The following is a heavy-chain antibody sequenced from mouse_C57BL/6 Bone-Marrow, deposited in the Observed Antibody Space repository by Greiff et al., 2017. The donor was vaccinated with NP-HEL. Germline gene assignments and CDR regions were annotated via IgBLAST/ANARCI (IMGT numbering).Heavy chain of an antibody. CDR2: ISNGGGST. CDR1: GFTFSDYY. J-gene: IGHJ2*01. Sequence: EVHLVESGGGLVQPGGSLKLSCAASGFTFSDYYMYWVRQTPEKRLEWVAYISNGGGSTYYPDTVKGRFTISRDNAKNTLYLQMSRLKSEDTAMYYCARHYWGQGTTLTVSS. V-gene: IGHV5-12*01. CDR3: ARHY.